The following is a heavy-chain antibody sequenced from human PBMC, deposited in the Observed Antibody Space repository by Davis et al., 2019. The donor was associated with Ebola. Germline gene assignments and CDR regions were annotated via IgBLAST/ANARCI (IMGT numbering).Heavy chain of an antibody. J-gene: IGHJ4*02. CDR1: GYTFTNYY. CDR3: AREGTSSGFFDY. CDR2: INPISADT. Sequence: AASVKVSCKASGYTFTNYYLHWVRPAPGQGLECMGIINPISADTNSAQKFQGRVTITADKSTSTAYMELSSLRSEDTAVYYCAREGTSSGFFDYWGQGTPVTVSS. V-gene: IGHV1-46*01. D-gene: IGHD6-19*01.